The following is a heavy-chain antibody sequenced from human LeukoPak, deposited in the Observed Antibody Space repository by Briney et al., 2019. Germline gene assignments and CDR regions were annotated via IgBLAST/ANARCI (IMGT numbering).Heavy chain of an antibody. V-gene: IGHV7-4-1*02. CDR3: ARDNPYVVGATLAVVPCFDY. CDR1: GYTFTSYY. Sequence: GASVKVSCKASGYTFTSYYMHWVRQAPGQGLEWMGWINTNTGNPTYAQGFTGRFVFSLDTSVSTAYLQISSLKAEDTAVYYCARDNPYVVGATLAVVPCFDYWGQGTLVTVSS. D-gene: IGHD1-26*01. CDR2: INTNTGNP. J-gene: IGHJ4*02.